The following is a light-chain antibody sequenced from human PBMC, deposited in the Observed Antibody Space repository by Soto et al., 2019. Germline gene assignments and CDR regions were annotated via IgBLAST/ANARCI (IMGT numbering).Light chain of an antibody. J-gene: IGKJ1*01. CDR2: KAS. CDR3: QQYNSYWT. V-gene: IGKV1-5*03. CDR1: QSISSW. Sequence: EIHIAQSPSSLXSSVVXXXXXTXRASQSISSWLAWYQQKPGKAPKLLIYKASSLQIGVPSRFSGSGSGTEFTLTISSLQPDDFATYYCQQYNSYWTFGQGTKVDI.